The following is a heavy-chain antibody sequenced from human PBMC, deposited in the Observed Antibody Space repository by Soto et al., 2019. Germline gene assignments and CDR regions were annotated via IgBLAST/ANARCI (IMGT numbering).Heavy chain of an antibody. D-gene: IGHD5-12*01. CDR2: ISGSGGST. V-gene: IGHV3-23*01. Sequence: PGGSLRLSCAASGFTFSSYAMSWVRQAPGKGLEWVSAISGSGGSTYYADSVKGRFTISRDNSENTLYLQMNSLRAEDTAVYYCAKDPVDIVATIGSWGQGTLVTVSS. CDR1: GFTFSSYA. CDR3: AKDPVDIVATIGS. J-gene: IGHJ5*02.